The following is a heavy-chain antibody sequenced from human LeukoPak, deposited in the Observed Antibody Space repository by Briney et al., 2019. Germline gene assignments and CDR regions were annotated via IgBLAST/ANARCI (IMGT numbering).Heavy chain of an antibody. D-gene: IGHD6-13*01. V-gene: IGHV4-38-2*02. CDR3: ARRRSSSWYWTNWFDP. CDR1: GYSISSGYY. Sequence: PSETLSLTCTVSGYSISSGYYWSWIRQPPGKGLEWIGEINHSGSTNYNPSLKSRVTISVDTSKNQFSLKLSSVTAADTAVYYCARRRSSSWYWTNWFDPWGQGTLVTVSS. J-gene: IGHJ5*02. CDR2: INHSGST.